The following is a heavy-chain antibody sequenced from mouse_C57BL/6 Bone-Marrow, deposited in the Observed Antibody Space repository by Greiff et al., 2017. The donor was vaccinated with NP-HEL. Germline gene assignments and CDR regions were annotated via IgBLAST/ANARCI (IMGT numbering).Heavy chain of an antibody. D-gene: IGHD2-1*01. J-gene: IGHJ2*01. CDR1: GFTFSDYG. CDR3: ARPYGNHGDYFDY. Sequence: EVQLVESGGGLVKPGGSLKLSCAASGFTFSDYGMHWVRQAPEKGLEWVAYISSGSSTIYYADTVKGRFTISRDNAKNTLFLQMTSLRSEDTAMYYCARPYGNHGDYFDYWGQGTTLTVSS. CDR2: ISSGSSTI. V-gene: IGHV5-17*01.